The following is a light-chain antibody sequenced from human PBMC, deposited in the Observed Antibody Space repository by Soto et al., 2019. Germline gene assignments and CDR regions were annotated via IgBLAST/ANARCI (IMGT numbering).Light chain of an antibody. CDR3: MQALQTPWT. V-gene: IGKV2-28*01. Sequence: EIVMTQSPLSLPVTPGEPASISCRSSQSLLHSNGYSYLDWYLQKPGQSPHLLIYLGSNRASGVPDRFSGSGSGTNFTLKISRVEAEDVGVYYCMQALQTPWTFGQGTKVQMK. CDR2: LGS. CDR1: QSLLHSNGYSY. J-gene: IGKJ1*01.